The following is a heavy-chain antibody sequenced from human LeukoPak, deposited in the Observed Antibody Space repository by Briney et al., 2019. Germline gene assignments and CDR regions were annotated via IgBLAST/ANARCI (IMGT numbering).Heavy chain of an antibody. CDR3: ARGDGDYGDYSASWYYYYGMDV. Sequence: ASVKVSCKASGYTFTSYYMHWVRQAPGQGLEWMGIINPSGGSTSYAQKFQGRVTMTRDTSTSTVYMELSSLRSEDTAVYYCARGDGDYGDYSASWYYYYGMDVWGQGTTVTVSS. J-gene: IGHJ6*02. D-gene: IGHD4-17*01. V-gene: IGHV1-46*01. CDR1: GYTFTSYY. CDR2: INPSGGST.